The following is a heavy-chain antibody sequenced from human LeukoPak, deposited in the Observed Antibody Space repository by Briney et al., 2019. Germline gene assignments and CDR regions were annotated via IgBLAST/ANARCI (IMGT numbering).Heavy chain of an antibody. CDR3: VRSELNDYSRF. Sequence: SATLSLTCRVSGSSIRSGYQWGWVRQTPGMGLEWVGSINYSGNTFDNMSLKSRVTLSLDMSNNQFFLNLKSVTAADMAIYYCVRSELNDYSRFWGQGTLVIVSS. J-gene: IGHJ4*02. CDR2: INYSGNT. D-gene: IGHD4-11*01. CDR1: GSSIRSGYQ. V-gene: IGHV4-38-2*01.